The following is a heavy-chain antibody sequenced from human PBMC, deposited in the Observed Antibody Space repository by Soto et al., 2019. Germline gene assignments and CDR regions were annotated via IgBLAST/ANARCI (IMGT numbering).Heavy chain of an antibody. D-gene: IGHD2-15*01. CDR1: GITFRSYS. J-gene: IGHJ4*02. V-gene: IGHV3-21*01. CDR2: ITSDSSDI. CDR3: ATTYCSGGYCFSSEY. Sequence: GSLRLSCAASGITFRSYSMSWVRQAPGKGLEWVASITSDSSDIYYEDSVKGRFTISRDNGENSLYLQMTSLGAEDTGVYYCATTYCSGGYCFSSEYWGQGVLVTVSS.